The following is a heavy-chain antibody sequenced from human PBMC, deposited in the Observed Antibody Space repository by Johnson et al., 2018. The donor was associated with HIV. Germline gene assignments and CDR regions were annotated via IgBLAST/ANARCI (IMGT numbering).Heavy chain of an antibody. CDR1: GFTFDDYG. V-gene: IGHV3-20*04. CDR3: ARGGDIVLVVYAMGHDAFDI. CDR2: INWNGGST. Sequence: VQLVESGGGVVRPGGSLRLSCAASGFTFDDYGMSWVRQAPGQGLEWVSGINWNGGSTGYAASVKGRFTSSRDNAKNSLYLQMNRLRAEETALYYCARGGDIVLVVYAMGHDAFDIWGQGTMVTVSS. D-gene: IGHD2-8*02. J-gene: IGHJ3*02.